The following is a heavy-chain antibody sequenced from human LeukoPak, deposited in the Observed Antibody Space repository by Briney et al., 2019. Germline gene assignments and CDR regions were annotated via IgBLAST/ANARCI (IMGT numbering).Heavy chain of an antibody. V-gene: IGHV4-39*01. Sequence: SETLSLTCTVSGDSINTKTYYWGWIRQPPGKGLEWIGSIYYSGNTYYNPSLKSRVTLSIDTSKNQFSLRLSSVTAADTAVFHCARHSYGTFDYWGQGTLVIVSS. CDR3: ARHSYGTFDY. CDR1: GDSINTKTYY. CDR2: IYYSGNT. J-gene: IGHJ4*02. D-gene: IGHD5-18*01.